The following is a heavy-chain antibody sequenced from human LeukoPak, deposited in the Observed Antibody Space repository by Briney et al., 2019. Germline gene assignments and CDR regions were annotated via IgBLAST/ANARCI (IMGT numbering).Heavy chain of an antibody. CDR2: IYYSGST. V-gene: IGHV4-61*08. CDR3: ARGANWGSPDY. J-gene: IGHJ4*02. D-gene: IGHD7-27*01. Sequence: SETLSLTCTVSGGSISSGDYYWSWIRQPPGKRLEWIGYIYYSGSTNYNPSLKSRVTISVDTSKNQFSLKLSSVTAADTAVYYCARGANWGSPDYWGQGTLVTVSS. CDR1: GGSISSGDYY.